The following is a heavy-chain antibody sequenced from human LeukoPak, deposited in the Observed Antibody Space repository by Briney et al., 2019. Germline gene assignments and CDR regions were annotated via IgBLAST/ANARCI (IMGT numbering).Heavy chain of an antibody. V-gene: IGHV4-59*11. Sequence: SETLSLTCAVSGDSFSSHYWTWIRQSPGTGLEWIGYISHIGRTNYNPSLKSRVTISIDTSKNQFSLKLRSVTAADTAVYYCARDLVTVTKGFDIWGKGTMVSVSS. J-gene: IGHJ3*02. CDR1: GDSFSSHY. D-gene: IGHD4-17*01. CDR2: ISHIGRT. CDR3: ARDLVTVTKGFDI.